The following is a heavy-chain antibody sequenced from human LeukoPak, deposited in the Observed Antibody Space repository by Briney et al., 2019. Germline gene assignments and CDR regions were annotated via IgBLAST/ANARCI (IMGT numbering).Heavy chain of an antibody. CDR1: GFTFSSNA. Sequence: GGSLRLSCAASGFTFSSNAMSWVRQAPGKGLEWVSAISGSGGSTYYADSVKGRFTISRDNSKNTLYLQMNSLRAEDTAVYYCAKATYYYDSSGYYYYGPSYFDYWGQGTLVTVSS. J-gene: IGHJ4*02. CDR3: AKATYYYDSSGYYYYGPSYFDY. V-gene: IGHV3-23*01. CDR2: ISGSGGST. D-gene: IGHD3-22*01.